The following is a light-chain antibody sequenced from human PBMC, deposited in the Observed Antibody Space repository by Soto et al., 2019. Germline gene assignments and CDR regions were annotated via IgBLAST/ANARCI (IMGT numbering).Light chain of an antibody. CDR2: DAS. Sequence: DIQMTQSPSSLSASVGHRVTITCRASQSISTYLNWYQQKPGKAPRLLIYDASSLLSGVPSRFSGSGSGTDFTLTIASLHPEDFSTYYCQQSDSTPYTFGQGTKVEI. CDR3: QQSDSTPYT. J-gene: IGKJ2*01. CDR1: QSISTY. V-gene: IGKV1-39*01.